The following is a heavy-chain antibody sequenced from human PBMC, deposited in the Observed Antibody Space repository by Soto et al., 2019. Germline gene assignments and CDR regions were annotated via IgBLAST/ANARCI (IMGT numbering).Heavy chain of an antibody. CDR1: GFTFSSYA. CDR2: ISGSGGST. V-gene: IGHV3-23*01. Sequence: HPGGSLRLSCAASGFTFSSYAMSWVRQAPGKGLEWVSAISGSGGSTYYADSVKGRFTISRDNSKNTLYLQMNSLRAEDTAVYYCAKVYSSSPRGNVYFDYWGQGTLVTVSS. J-gene: IGHJ4*02. CDR3: AKVYSSSPRGNVYFDY. D-gene: IGHD6-6*01.